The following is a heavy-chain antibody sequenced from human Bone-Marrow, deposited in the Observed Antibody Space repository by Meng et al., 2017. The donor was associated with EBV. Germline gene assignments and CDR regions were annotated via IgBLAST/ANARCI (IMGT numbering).Heavy chain of an antibody. D-gene: IGHD6-19*01. V-gene: IGHV4-39*01. CDR1: GDSLIMFSS. Sequence: PLEGSGPWPGMLLRTSSSPCPVSGDSLIMFSSWGWIRQPPGRGLEWIGSVHYTGSTYYSPSLKSRVTVSVDTSKNQFSLRLTSVTAADTAVYYCARPFPSWQSPRLDPFGAWGQGTLVTVSS. CDR3: ARPFPSWQSPRLDPFGA. CDR2: VHYTGST. J-gene: IGHJ5*02.